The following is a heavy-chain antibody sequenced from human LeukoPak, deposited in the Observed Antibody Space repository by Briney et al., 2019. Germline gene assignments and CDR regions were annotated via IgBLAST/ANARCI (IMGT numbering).Heavy chain of an antibody. D-gene: IGHD3-3*01. CDR1: GYTFTYYY. J-gene: IGHJ5*02. V-gene: IGHV1-69-2*01. CDR2: VDPEDGET. Sequence: ASVKVSCKVSGYTFTYYYMHWVQQAPGKGLEWMGLVDPEDGETIYAEKFQGRVTITADTSTDTAYMELSSLRSEDTAVYYCATGGRDFWSGYSHWFDPWGQGTLVTVSS. CDR3: ATGGRDFWSGYSHWFDP.